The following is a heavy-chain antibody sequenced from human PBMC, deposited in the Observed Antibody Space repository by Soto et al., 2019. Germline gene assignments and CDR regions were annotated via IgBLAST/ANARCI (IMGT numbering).Heavy chain of an antibody. CDR3: ARDRGYSSSWYYFDY. J-gene: IGHJ4*02. CDR2: IIPILGIA. D-gene: IGHD6-13*01. CDR1: GGTFSSYT. V-gene: IGHV1-69*08. Sequence: QVQLVQSGAEVKKPGSSVKVSCKASGGTFSSYTISWVRQAPGQGLEWMGRIIPILGIANYAQKFQGRVTITADKSTSTAYMELSSLRSEDTAVYYCARDRGYSSSWYYFDYWGQGTLVTVSS.